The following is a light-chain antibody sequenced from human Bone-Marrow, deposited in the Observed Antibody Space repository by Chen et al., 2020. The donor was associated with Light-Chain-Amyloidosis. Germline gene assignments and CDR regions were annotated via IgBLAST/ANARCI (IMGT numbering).Light chain of an antibody. CDR1: SSDVGTYNL. Sequence: QSALTQTASGSGSPGQSITISCTGSSSDVGTYNLVSWYQHHPGKAPKLIIYEAKKRPSGVSNRFSGSRSGYTASLTISGLQAEDEADYYCCSYAGRGKMFGGGTKLTVL. J-gene: IGLJ3*02. CDR3: CSYAGRGKM. V-gene: IGLV2-23*01. CDR2: EAK.